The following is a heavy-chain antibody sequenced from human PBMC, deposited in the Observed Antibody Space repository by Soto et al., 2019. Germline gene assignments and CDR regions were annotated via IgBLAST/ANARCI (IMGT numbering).Heavy chain of an antibody. CDR3: ARAISDCSGAGFDY. CDR2: IYYSGRT. V-gene: IGHV4-31*03. D-gene: IGHD2-15*01. Sequence: SETLSLTCTVSGGSISSGGYYWSWIRQHPGKGLEWIGYIYYSGRTYYNPSLKSRVTISVDTSKNQFSLKLSSVTAADTAVYYCARAISDCSGAGFDYWGQGTLVTVSS. CDR1: GGSISSGGYY. J-gene: IGHJ4*02.